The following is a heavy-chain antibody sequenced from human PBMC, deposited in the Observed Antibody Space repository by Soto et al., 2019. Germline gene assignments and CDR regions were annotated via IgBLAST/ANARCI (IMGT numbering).Heavy chain of an antibody. V-gene: IGHV2-26*01. CDR1: GFSLSNARMG. Sequence: QVTLKESGPVLVKPTETLTLTCTVSGFSLSNARMGVSWIRQPPGKALEWLAHIFSNDEKSYSTSLKSRLTIYKDTSKSQVVLTMTNMDPVDTATYYCARINRIPNSRRGGTYNWFDPWGQGTLVTVSS. CDR3: ARINRIPNSRRGGTYNWFDP. D-gene: IGHD6-13*01. J-gene: IGHJ5*02. CDR2: IFSNDEK.